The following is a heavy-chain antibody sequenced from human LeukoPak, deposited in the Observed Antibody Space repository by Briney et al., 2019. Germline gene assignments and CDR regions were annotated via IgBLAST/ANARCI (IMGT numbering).Heavy chain of an antibody. CDR2: ISTSSSYI. D-gene: IGHD3-9*01. CDR3: ARDKNYDILTGYQDY. V-gene: IGHV3-21*01. CDR1: GFTFSSFS. Sequence: GGSLRLSCAASGFTFSSFSMNWVRQAPGKGLEWVSSISTSSSYIYYANSVKDRFTISRDNAKNSLYLQMNSLRAEDTAVYYCARDKNYDILTGYQDYWGQGTLVTVSS. J-gene: IGHJ4*02.